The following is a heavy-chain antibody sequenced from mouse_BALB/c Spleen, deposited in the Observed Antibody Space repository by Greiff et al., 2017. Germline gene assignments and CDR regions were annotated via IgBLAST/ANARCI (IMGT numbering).Heavy chain of an antibody. J-gene: IGHJ4*01. D-gene: IGHD3-1*01. V-gene: IGHV5-17*02. CDR3: ARSGYVYAMDY. CDR2: ISSGSSTI. Sequence: EVQRVESGGGLVQPGGSRKLSCAASGFTFSSFGMHWVRQAPEKGLEWVAYISSGSSTIYYADTVKGRFTISRDNPKNTLFLQMTSLRSEDTAMYYCARSGYVYAMDYWGQGTSVTVSS. CDR1: GFTFSSFG.